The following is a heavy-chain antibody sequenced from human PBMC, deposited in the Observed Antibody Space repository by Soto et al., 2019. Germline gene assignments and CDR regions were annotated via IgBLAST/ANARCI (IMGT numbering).Heavy chain of an antibody. CDR1: GGSISSYY. CDR3: ARLQYYFDY. V-gene: IGHV4-59*01. Sequence: QVQLQESGPGLVKPSETLSLTCTVSGGSISSYYWSWIRQPPGKGLGWIGYIYYSGSTNYNPSLKXRXTXXVDTSKNQFSLKLSSVTAADTAVYYCARLQYYFDYWGQGTLVTVSS. J-gene: IGHJ4*02. CDR2: IYYSGST.